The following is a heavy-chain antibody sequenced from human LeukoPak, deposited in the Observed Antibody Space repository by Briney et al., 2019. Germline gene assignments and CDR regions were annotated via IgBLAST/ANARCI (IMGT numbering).Heavy chain of an antibody. Sequence: GRSLRLSCAASGFTFSSYAMHWVRQAPGKRLEWVAVISYDGSSKYYADSVRGRFTISREFSKNTLYLQMNSLIAEDTAVYYCARRDYGSIHWLLDGGLDSWGQGTLVTVAS. CDR1: GFTFSSYA. CDR2: ISYDGSSK. CDR3: ARRDYGSIHWLLDGGLDS. V-gene: IGHV3-30*04. J-gene: IGHJ4*02. D-gene: IGHD3-9*01.